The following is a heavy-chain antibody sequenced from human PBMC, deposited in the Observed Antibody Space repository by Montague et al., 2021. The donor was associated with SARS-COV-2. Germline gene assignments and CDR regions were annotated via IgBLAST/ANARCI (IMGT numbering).Heavy chain of an antibody. J-gene: IGHJ5*02. V-gene: IGHV3-53*01. Sequence: SLRLSCAASGFTVNTNFMTWVRQAPGKGLEWISIIYSGGITYYADSAKGRFTISRDDSKNTVYLQMNSLRAEDTATYFCARSITLPAVLASWGQGTLVTVSS. CDR1: GFTVNTNF. D-gene: IGHD2/OR15-2a*01. CDR3: ARSITLPAVLAS. CDR2: IYSGGIT.